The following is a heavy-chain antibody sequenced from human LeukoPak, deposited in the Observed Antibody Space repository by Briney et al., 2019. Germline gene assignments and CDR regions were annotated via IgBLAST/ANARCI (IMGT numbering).Heavy chain of an antibody. CDR2: INHSGGT. V-gene: IGHV4-34*03. CDR3: PENGYYCMDV. J-gene: IGHJ6*03. Sequence: PSGTLSLTCAAYGGSFSGYYWSWIRQPPGKGLEWIGQINHSGGTTYNPSPKSRITISLNKTPNHISLKVKSLTGADTAVDYCPENGYYCMDVRGKGTTVTVS. D-gene: IGHD2-8*01. CDR1: GGSFSGYY.